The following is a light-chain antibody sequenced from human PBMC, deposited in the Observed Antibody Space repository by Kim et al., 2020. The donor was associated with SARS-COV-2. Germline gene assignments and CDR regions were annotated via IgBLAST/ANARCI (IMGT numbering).Light chain of an antibody. J-gene: IGKJ1*01. Sequence: DIQMTHSPSSLSASVGDRVTITCRASQDISNYLDWYQQKPGKVPKLLIYAASTLQSGVPSRFSGSGSGTDFTFTISSLQPEDIATYYCQKYDNLPWTFGQGTKVEIK. V-gene: IGKV1-33*01. CDR3: QKYDNLPWT. CDR1: QDISNY. CDR2: AAS.